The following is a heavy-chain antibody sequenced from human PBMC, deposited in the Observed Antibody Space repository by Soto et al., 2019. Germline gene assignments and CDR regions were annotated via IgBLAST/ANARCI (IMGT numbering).Heavy chain of an antibody. CDR1: GFIFISYG. D-gene: IGHD7-27*01. Sequence: QVQLVESGGGVVQPGRSLRLSCAPSGFIFISYGLHWVRQAPGKGLAWVAVISSDGSNKYYADSVEGRFTISRDNSKNTLYLQMNRLTAEDTAVYYCAKDLLGTGRAYGMDVWGQGTTGTVSS. J-gene: IGHJ6*02. CDR3: AKDLLGTGRAYGMDV. CDR2: ISSDGSNK. V-gene: IGHV3-30*18.